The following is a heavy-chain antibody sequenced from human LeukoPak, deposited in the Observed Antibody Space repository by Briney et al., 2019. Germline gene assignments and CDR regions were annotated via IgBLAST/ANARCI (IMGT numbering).Heavy chain of an antibody. CDR1: GFTFSRYA. V-gene: IGHV3-23*01. J-gene: IGHJ4*02. CDR3: ARDHLGDSYSDF. D-gene: IGHD3-10*01. CDR2: ISASGVST. Sequence: GESLRLSCETSGFTFSRYAMTWVRQAPGKGLEWVSVISASGVSTYYGDSVKGRFTISGDNSKNTLHLQMNSLRAEDTAVYYCARDHLGDSYSDFWGQGTLVTVSS.